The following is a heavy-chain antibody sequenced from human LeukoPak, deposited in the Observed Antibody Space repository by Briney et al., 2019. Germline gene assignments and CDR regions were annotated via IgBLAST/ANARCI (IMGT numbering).Heavy chain of an antibody. CDR1: GFIFPNAW. Sequence: GGSLRLSCAASGFIFPNAWMHWVRQAPGKGLEWVGRIKNKNSGRTANYIAPVKGRFTISRDDSRNTLYLEMDSLKTDGTAIYYCVTDGGLLPYYFTYWGQGTLVTVSS. CDR3: VTDGGLLPYYFTY. J-gene: IGHJ1*01. V-gene: IGHV3-15*01. D-gene: IGHD3-10*01. CDR2: IKNKNSGRTA.